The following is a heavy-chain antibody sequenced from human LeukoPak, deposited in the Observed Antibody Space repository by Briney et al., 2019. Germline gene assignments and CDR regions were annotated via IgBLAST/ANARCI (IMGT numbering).Heavy chain of an antibody. Sequence: GESLKISCRGSGYIFTTYWITWVRQMPGKGLEWMGRIEPSDSYTNYSPSFQGHVTISADKSIITAYLQWSSLKASDTAMYYCARHQYYDSSGTTDYWGQGTLVTVSS. V-gene: IGHV5-10-1*01. CDR1: GYIFTTYW. J-gene: IGHJ4*02. D-gene: IGHD3-22*01. CDR2: IEPSDSYT. CDR3: ARHQYYDSSGTTDY.